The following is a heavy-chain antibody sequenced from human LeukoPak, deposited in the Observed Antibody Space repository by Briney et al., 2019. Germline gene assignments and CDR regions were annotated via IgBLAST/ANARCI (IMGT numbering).Heavy chain of an antibody. J-gene: IGHJ4*02. CDR3: ARRLAAAGPFDY. V-gene: IGHV4-30-2*01. CDR2: IYHSGST. D-gene: IGHD6-13*01. Sequence: SQTLSLTCTASGGSISSGGYYWSWIRQPPGKGLEWIGYIYHSGSTYYNPSLKSRVTISVDRSKNQFSLKLSSVTAADTAVYYCARRLAAAGPFDYWGQGTLVTVSS. CDR1: GGSISSGGYY.